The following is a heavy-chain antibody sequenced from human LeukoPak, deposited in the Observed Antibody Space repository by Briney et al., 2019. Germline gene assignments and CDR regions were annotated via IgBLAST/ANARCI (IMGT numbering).Heavy chain of an antibody. V-gene: IGHV1-18*01. D-gene: IGHD2-2*01. CDR3: ARGEDCSSTSCQKQYGMDV. CDR1: GYTFTSYG. CDR2: MGAYNVNK. Sequence: GASVRVSCKAAGYTFTSYGISWVRRAAGQGVEGMGWMGAYNVNKNYAQKLQGRVTMTTDTSTSTAYMELRSLRSDDTAVYYCARGEDCSSTSCQKQYGMDVWGQGTTVTVSS. J-gene: IGHJ6*02.